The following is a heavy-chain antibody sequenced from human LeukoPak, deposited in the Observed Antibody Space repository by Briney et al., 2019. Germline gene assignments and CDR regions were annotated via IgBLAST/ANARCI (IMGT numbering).Heavy chain of an antibody. CDR3: VVGGSPGY. Sequence: PGGSMRLSCAASGLAFSAYKVHWVRQAPRKGLVWVSRISTDGYTTDYADFVQGRFTASRDNTKNTWSLEMNSLRAEDTAVYYCVVGGSPGYWGQGTLVTVPS. V-gene: IGHV3-74*01. D-gene: IGHD2-15*01. CDR1: GLAFSAYK. CDR2: ISTDGYTT. J-gene: IGHJ4*02.